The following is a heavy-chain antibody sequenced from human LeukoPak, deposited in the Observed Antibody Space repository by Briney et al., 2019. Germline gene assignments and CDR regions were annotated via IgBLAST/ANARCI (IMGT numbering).Heavy chain of an antibody. CDR3: AKDPGDCTGGECYRYFDY. Sequence: GGSLRLSCAASGFTFSNYAMSWVRQAPGKGLEWVSAISGGGGSTFYADSVKGRFTISRDNSKNTLYLQMNSLRAEDTAVYYCAKDPGDCTGGECYRYFDYWGQGTLVTVSS. V-gene: IGHV3-23*01. D-gene: IGHD2-8*02. J-gene: IGHJ4*02. CDR1: GFTFSNYA. CDR2: ISGGGGST.